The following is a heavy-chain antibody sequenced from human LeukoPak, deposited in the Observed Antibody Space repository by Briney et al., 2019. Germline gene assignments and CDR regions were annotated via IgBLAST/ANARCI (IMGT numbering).Heavy chain of an antibody. CDR2: FDPEDGET. V-gene: IGHV1-24*01. J-gene: IGHJ5*02. CDR1: GYTLTELS. CDR3: ATQITSCYMDCWFDP. D-gene: IGHD2-2*02. Sequence: ASVKVSCKVSGYTLTELSMHWVRQAPGKGLVWMGGFDPEDGETIYAQKFQGRVTMTEDTSTDTAYMELSSLRSEDTAVYYCATQITSCYMDCWFDPWGQGTLVTVSS.